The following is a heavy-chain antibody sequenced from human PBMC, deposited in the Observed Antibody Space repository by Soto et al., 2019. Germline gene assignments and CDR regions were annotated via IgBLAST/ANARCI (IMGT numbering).Heavy chain of an antibody. Sequence: SETLSLTCTVSGGSISSYYWSWIRQSAGQGLEWIGRIYPGGSTNCNPSLKSRVTMSADTSKNQFSLRLTSVTAADTAVYYCARANVGPPGGGSWIMPFDFWGQGTLVTVSS. J-gene: IGHJ4*02. CDR1: GGSISSYY. CDR2: IYPGGST. D-gene: IGHD2-15*01. V-gene: IGHV4-4*07. CDR3: ARANVGPPGGGSWIMPFDF.